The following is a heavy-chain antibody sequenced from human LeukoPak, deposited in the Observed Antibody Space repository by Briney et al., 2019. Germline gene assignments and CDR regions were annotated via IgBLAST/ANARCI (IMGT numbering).Heavy chain of an antibody. CDR2: INPNSGGT. Sequence: GASVKVSCKASGYTFTSYGISWVRQAPGQGLEWMGWINPNSGGTNYAQKFQGRVTMTRDTSTSTAYMELSRLRSDDTAVYYCARDPPHCSGGSCLLKDDYWGQGTLVTVSS. CDR3: ARDPPHCSGGSCLLKDDY. CDR1: GYTFTSYG. J-gene: IGHJ4*02. D-gene: IGHD2-15*01. V-gene: IGHV1-2*02.